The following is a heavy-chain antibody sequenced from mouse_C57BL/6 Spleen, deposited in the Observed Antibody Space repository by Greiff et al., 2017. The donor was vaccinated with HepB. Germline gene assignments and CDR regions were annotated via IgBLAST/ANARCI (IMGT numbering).Heavy chain of an antibody. D-gene: IGHD4-1*01. CDR3: ARGGLGRDYFDY. CDR2: INPSTGGT. CDR1: GYSFTGYY. V-gene: IGHV1-42*01. Sequence: VHVKQSGPELVKPGASVKISCKASGYSFTGYYMNWVKQSPEKSLEWIGEINPSTGGTTYNQKFKAKATLTVDKSSSTAYMQLKSLTSEDSAVYYCARGGLGRDYFDYWGQGTTLTVSS. J-gene: IGHJ2*01.